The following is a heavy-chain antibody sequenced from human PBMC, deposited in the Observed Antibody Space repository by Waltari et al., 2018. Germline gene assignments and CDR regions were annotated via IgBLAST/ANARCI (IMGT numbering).Heavy chain of an antibody. Sequence: QLQLQESGPRLVKPSETLSRTGTVSGGSITSNRHHWGWIRQPPGQGLEWIGTISYTGATYSSPSLKSRVTISRDTSKNQLALTLGSVTAADTALHYCATYIGASLGTAAFDVWGQGTMVTVSS. V-gene: IGHV4-39*01. CDR2: ISYTGAT. CDR1: GGSITSNRHH. J-gene: IGHJ3*01. D-gene: IGHD5-12*01. CDR3: ATYIGASLGTAAFDV.